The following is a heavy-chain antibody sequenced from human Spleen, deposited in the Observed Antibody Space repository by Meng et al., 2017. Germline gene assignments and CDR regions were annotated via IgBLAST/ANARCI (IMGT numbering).Heavy chain of an antibody. Sequence: GSLRLSCTVSGGSINSYYWSWIRQPAGKGLEWIGRIYTSGSTNYNPSLKSRVTMSVDTSKNQFSLKLSSVTAADTAVYYCARAQNLWFGELLGGYYYYGMDVWGQGTTVTVSS. CDR3: ARAQNLWFGELLGGYYYYGMDV. V-gene: IGHV4-4*07. CDR1: GGSINSYY. J-gene: IGHJ6*02. CDR2: IYTSGST. D-gene: IGHD3-10*01.